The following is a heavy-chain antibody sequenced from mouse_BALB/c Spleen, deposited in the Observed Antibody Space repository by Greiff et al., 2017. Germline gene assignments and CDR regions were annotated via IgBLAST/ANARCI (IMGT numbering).Heavy chain of an antibody. CDR2: SRNKANEYTT. V-gene: IGHV7-1*02. J-gene: IGHJ4*01. D-gene: IGHD1-1*01. Sequence: EVQGVESGGGLVQPGGSLSLSCATSGFTFSDFYMEWVRQPPGQRLEWIAASRNKANEYTTEYRASVKGRFIVARDTSQSILYLQMNALIAEDTAIDYCAIDVYDYYEGGYAMDDWGQGTSVTVSS. CDR1: GFTFSDFY. CDR3: AIDVYDYYEGGYAMDD.